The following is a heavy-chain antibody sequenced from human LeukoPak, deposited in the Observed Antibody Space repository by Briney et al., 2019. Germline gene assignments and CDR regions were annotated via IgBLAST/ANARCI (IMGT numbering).Heavy chain of an antibody. CDR1: GFTFSSYG. V-gene: IGHV3-33*08. J-gene: IGHJ4*02. CDR3: ARDKGGYSYGNPDY. D-gene: IGHD5-18*01. CDR2: IWYDGSNK. Sequence: GGSLRLSCAASGFTFSSYGMHWVRQAPGKGLEWVAVIWYDGSNKYYADSVKGRFTISRDNSKNTLYLQMNSLRAEDTAVYYCARDKGGYSYGNPDYWGQGTLVTV.